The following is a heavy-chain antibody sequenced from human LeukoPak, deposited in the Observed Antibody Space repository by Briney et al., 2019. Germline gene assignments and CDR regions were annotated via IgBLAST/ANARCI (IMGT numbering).Heavy chain of an antibody. CDR2: ISGSGGST. CDR1: GFTFSSYA. D-gene: IGHD3-22*01. V-gene: IGHV3-23*01. Sequence: GGSLRLSCAASGFTFSSYAMSWARQAPGKGLEWVSAISGSGGSTYYADSVKGRFTISRDNSKNTLYLQMNSLRAEDTAVYYCAKDQGYYYDSSGLYYYGMDVWGQGTTVTVSS. CDR3: AKDQGYYYDSSGLYYYGMDV. J-gene: IGHJ6*02.